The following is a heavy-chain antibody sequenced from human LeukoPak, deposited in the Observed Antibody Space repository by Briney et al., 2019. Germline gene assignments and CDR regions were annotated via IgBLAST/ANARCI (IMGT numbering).Heavy chain of an antibody. CDR2: ISRSAENT. D-gene: IGHD1-7*01. V-gene: IGHV3-43*02. J-gene: IGHJ4*02. CDR3: AKDRSNWNYYLGELDY. CDR1: GFTFSNYV. Sequence: PGGTLRLSCVASGFTFSNYVMSWVRQAPGKGLEWVSLISRSAENTYYADSVKGRFTISRDNSKNSLYLQMNSLRTEDTALYYCAKDRSNWNYYLGELDYWGQGTLVTVSS.